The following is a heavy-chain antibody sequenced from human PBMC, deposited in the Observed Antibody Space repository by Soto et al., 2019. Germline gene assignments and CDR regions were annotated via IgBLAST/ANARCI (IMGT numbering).Heavy chain of an antibody. CDR3: ARDRVAAAAELMLQGFDY. V-gene: IGHV3-30-3*01. J-gene: IGHJ4*02. CDR2: ISYDGSNK. CDR1: GFTFSSYA. Sequence: GSLRLSCAASGFTFSSYAMHWVRQAPGKGLEWVAVISYDGSNKYYADSVKGRFTISRDNSKNTLYLQMNSLRAEDTAVYYCARDRVAAAAELMLQGFDYWGQGTLVTVSS. D-gene: IGHD6-13*01.